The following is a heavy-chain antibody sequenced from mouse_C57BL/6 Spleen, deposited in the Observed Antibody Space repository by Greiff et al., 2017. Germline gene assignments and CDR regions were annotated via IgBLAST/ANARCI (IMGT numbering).Heavy chain of an antibody. CDR1: GYTFTSYW. V-gene: IGHV1-74*01. CDR3: AIWVTTVDYYYTMDY. Sequence: QVQLQQPGAELVKPGASVKVSCKASGYTFTSYWMHWVKQRPGQGLEWIGRIHPSDSDTNYNQKFKGKATLTVDKSSSTAYMQLSSLTSEDSALYYCAIWVTTVDYYYTMDYSSQCTSVPVSS. CDR2: IHPSDSDT. D-gene: IGHD1-1*01. J-gene: IGHJ4*01.